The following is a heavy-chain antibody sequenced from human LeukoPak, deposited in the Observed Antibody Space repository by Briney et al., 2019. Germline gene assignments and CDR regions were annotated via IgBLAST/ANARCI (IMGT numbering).Heavy chain of an antibody. V-gene: IGHV3-21*01. Sequence: GGSLRLSCAASGFTFSSFSMNWVRQAPGKGLEWVSSISSSSSYIYYADSVKGRFTISRHNANNSLYLQMDSLRAEDTAVYYCARGVNSYASGSYLRDWFDPWGQGTLVTVSS. CDR2: ISSSSSYI. J-gene: IGHJ5*02. CDR3: ARGVNSYASGSYLRDWFDP. CDR1: GFTFSSFS. D-gene: IGHD3-10*01.